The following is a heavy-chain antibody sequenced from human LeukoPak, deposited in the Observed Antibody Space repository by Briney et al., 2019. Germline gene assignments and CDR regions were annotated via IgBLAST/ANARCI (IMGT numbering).Heavy chain of an antibody. CDR2: ISAYNGNT. CDR1: GGTFSSYA. CDR3: ARERLGYYDFWSGYYPLDY. D-gene: IGHD3-3*01. J-gene: IGHJ4*02. Sequence: ASVKVSCKASGGTFSSYAISWVRQAPGQGLEWMGWISAYNGNTNYAQKLQGRVTMTTDTSTSTAYMELRSLRSDDTAVYYCARERLGYYDFWSGYYPLDYWGQGTLVTVSS. V-gene: IGHV1-18*01.